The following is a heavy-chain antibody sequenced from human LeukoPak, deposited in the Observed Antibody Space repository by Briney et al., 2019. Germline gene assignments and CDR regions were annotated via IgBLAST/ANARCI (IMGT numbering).Heavy chain of an antibody. Sequence: ASVKVSCKASGGTFSSYAISWVRQAPGQGLEWMGGIIPIFGTANYAQKFQGRVTITADESTSTAYMELSSLRSEDTAVYYCAGXXXXXWNXXXWGQGTLVTVSS. CDR1: GGTFSSYA. V-gene: IGHV1-69*13. CDR3: AGXXXXXWNXXX. CDR2: IIPIFGTA. D-gene: IGHD1-1*01. J-gene: IGHJ4*02.